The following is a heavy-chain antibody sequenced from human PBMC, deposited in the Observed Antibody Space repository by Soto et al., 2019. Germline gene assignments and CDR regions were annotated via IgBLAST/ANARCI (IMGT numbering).Heavy chain of an antibody. J-gene: IGHJ4*02. CDR2: ISSNGGST. CDR3: AREAGEQWILD. D-gene: IGHD6-19*01. Sequence: GGSLRLSCAASGFTFSSYAMHWVRQAPGKGLEYVSAISSNGGSTYYADSVKGRFTISRDNSKNTLYLQMGSLRAEDMAVYYCAREAGEQWILDWGQGTPVTVSS. CDR1: GFTFSSYA. V-gene: IGHV3-64*02.